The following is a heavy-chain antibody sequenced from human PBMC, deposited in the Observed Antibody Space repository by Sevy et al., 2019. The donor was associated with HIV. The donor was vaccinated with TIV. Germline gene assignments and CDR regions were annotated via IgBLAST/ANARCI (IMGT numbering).Heavy chain of an antibody. CDR2: IREDGSDK. CDR3: ARLSCGGGSCYSAFDY. V-gene: IGHV3-7*01. Sequence: GGSLRLCCTASGFTFSAYWMTWVRQAPGKGLEWVASIREDGSDKKDVDSVRGRLTISRDNAKNSLYLQMNSLRAEDTALYYCARLSCGGGSCYSAFDYWGQGTLVTVSS. CDR1: GFTFSAYW. J-gene: IGHJ4*02. D-gene: IGHD2-15*01.